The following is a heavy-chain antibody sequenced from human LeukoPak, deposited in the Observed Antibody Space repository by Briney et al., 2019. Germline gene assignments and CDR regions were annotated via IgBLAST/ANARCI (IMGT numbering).Heavy chain of an antibody. CDR3: AKTAFPAAFLLADY. J-gene: IGHJ4*02. CDR2: ISDSGGSQ. Sequence: GGSLRLSCAASGFTFSSYAMSWVRQAPGKGLEWVSVISDSGGSQHYADSVKGRFTISRDNSKTTLYLQMNRLRAEDTGVYYCAKTAFPAAFLLADYWGQGALVTVSS. CDR1: GFTFSSYA. V-gene: IGHV3-23*01. D-gene: IGHD2-2*01.